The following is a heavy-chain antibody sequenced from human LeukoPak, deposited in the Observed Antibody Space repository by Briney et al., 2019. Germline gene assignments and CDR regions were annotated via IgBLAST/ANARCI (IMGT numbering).Heavy chain of an antibody. V-gene: IGHV4-38-2*02. CDR1: GYSIRSGNY. Sequence: PSETLSLTCGVSGYSIRSGNYWGWIRQPPGKGLEWIGSIYHSGTTYHNSSLKSRVTISVDTSKNQFSLKLNSVTAADTAVYYCARDHDSGFMFDYWGQGALVTVSS. J-gene: IGHJ4*02. D-gene: IGHD3-22*01. CDR3: ARDHDSGFMFDY. CDR2: IYHSGTT.